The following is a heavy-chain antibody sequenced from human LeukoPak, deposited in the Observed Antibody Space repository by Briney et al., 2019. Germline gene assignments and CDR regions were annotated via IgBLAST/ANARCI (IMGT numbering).Heavy chain of an antibody. V-gene: IGHV3-30-3*01. CDR2: ISYDGSNK. Sequence: GGSLRLSCAASGFTFSSHAMHWVRQAPGKGLEWVAVISYDGSNKYYADSVKGRFTISRGNSKNTLYLQMNSLRAEDTAVYYCARAHRASYYYGSGSLDYWGQGALVTVSS. J-gene: IGHJ4*02. CDR1: GFTFSSHA. CDR3: ARAHRASYYYGSGSLDY. D-gene: IGHD3-10*01.